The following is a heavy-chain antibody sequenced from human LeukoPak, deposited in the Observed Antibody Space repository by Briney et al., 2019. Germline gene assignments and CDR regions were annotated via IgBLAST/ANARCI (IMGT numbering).Heavy chain of an antibody. D-gene: IGHD3-10*01. V-gene: IGHV3-48*03. J-gene: IGHJ6*02. CDR3: ARDYYGSGTMDV. CDR2: ISSSGSTI. Sequence: GGSLRLSCAASGFTFSSYEMNWVRQAPGKGLEWVSYISSSGSTIYYADSVKGRFTISRDNTKNSLYLQMNSLRAEDTAVYYCARDYYGSGTMDVWGQGTTVTVSS. CDR1: GFTFSSYE.